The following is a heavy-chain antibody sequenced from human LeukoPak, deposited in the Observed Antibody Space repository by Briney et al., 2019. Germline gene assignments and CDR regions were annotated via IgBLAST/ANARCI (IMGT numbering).Heavy chain of an antibody. Sequence: PSEILSLTCTVSGGSISSSSYYWGWIRQPPGKGLEWIGSIYYSGSTYYNPSLKSRVTISVDTSKNQFSLKLSSVTAADTAVYYCARAYPYSSGWYREDYFDYWGQGTLVTVSS. D-gene: IGHD6-19*01. J-gene: IGHJ4*02. CDR2: IYYSGST. CDR3: ARAYPYSSGWYREDYFDY. V-gene: IGHV4-39*07. CDR1: GGSISSSSYY.